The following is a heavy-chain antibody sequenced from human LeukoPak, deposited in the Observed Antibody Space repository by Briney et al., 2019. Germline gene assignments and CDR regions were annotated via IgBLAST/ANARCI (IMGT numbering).Heavy chain of an antibody. D-gene: IGHD3-10*01. CDR2: INPNSGGT. Sequence: ASVMVSCKASGYTFTGYYMHWVRQAPGQGLEWMGWINPNSGGTNYAQKFQGRVTMTRDTSISTAYMELSRLRSDDTAVYYCARDWSQHVLLWFGEFSDAFDIWGQGTMVTVSS. V-gene: IGHV1-2*02. CDR3: ARDWSQHVLLWFGEFSDAFDI. J-gene: IGHJ3*02. CDR1: GYTFTGYY.